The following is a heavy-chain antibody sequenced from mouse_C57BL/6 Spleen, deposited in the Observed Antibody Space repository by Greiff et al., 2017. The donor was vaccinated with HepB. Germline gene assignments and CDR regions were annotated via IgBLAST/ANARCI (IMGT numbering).Heavy chain of an antibody. CDR2: IWSGGST. CDR1: GFSLTSYG. D-gene: IGHD1-1*01. CDR3: ARTGYYYGSSPNYFDY. V-gene: IGHV2-2*01. J-gene: IGHJ2*01. Sequence: QVQLQQSGPGLVQPSQSLSITCTVSGFSLTSYGVHWVRQSPGKGLEWLGVIWSGGSTDYNAAFISRLSISKDNSKSQVFFKMNSLQADDTAIYYCARTGYYYGSSPNYFDYWGQGTTLTVSS.